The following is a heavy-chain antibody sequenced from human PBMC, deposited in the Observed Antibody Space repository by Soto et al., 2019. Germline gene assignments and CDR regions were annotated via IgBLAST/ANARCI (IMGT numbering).Heavy chain of an antibody. CDR2: IRKKVNSYTT. Sequence: EMQLVESGGRLVRPGGPWRFPCEASGSIFIDKYMNWFRKAPGKGLEWVGRIRKKVNSYTTEYAASVKGRFTVSRDDSKNSLYLHMNSLKTEDTAVYYCARDLGGAPYVDLWGRGTLVTVSS. D-gene: IGHD3-16*01. V-gene: IGHV3-72*01. CDR3: ARDLGGAPYVDL. J-gene: IGHJ2*01. CDR1: GSIFIDKY.